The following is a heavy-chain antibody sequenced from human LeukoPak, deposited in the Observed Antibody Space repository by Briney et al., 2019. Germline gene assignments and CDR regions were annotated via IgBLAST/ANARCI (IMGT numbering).Heavy chain of an antibody. CDR2: FSGSGAST. CDR3: AKVRDSSGYYEGNFDF. D-gene: IGHD3-22*01. J-gene: IGHJ4*02. V-gene: IGHV3-23*01. CDR1: GFTFSSFA. Sequence: PGGSLRLSCAASGFTFSSFALSWVRQAPGKGLEWVSAFSGSGASTYYADSVKGRFTISRDNSKNTLYLQMNSLRAEDTAVYYCAKVRDSSGYYEGNFDFWGQGTLVTVSS.